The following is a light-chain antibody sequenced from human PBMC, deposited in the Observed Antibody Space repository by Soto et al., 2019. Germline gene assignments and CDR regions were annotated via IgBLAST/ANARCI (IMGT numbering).Light chain of an antibody. CDR1: NSDVGGYNY. CDR2: DVT. J-gene: IGLJ2*01. Sequence: QSALTQPASVSGSPGQSITMSCTGTNSDVGGYNYVSWYQQHPGKAPKLLIFDVTNRPSGVSDRFSASKSGNTASLTISGLQDEDEADYYCSSYTSSSPLFGGGTKVTVL. CDR3: SSYTSSSPL. V-gene: IGLV2-14*03.